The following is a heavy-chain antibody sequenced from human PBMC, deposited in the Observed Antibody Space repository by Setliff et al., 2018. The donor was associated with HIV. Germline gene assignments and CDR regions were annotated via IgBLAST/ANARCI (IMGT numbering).Heavy chain of an antibody. Sequence: PSETLSLTCSVSGGPITSNTYFWDWIRQAPGKGLEWIGSIYHSGNTYYNPSLKSRVSISVDTSKRQFSLKLTSVTAGDSAIYYCARRRGQKATGWYYFDFWGQGALVTVSS. D-gene: IGHD3-9*01. CDR3: ARRRGQKATGWYYFDF. CDR2: IYHSGNT. CDR1: GGPITSNTYF. V-gene: IGHV4-39*01. J-gene: IGHJ4*02.